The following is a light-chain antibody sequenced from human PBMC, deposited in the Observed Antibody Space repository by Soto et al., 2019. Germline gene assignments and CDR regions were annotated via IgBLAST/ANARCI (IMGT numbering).Light chain of an antibody. CDR3: QQNYSTPVK. J-gene: IGKJ5*01. CDR2: AAS. V-gene: IGKV1-39*01. Sequence: DIKMTQSPSSLSASVGARVTITCRASQSISSYLNWYQKQPGTAPKLLIFAASSLPSRVQTRFSCDGSGKDFTLTISSLHAGKFATYFWQQNYSTPVKFCLGTRHEIK. CDR1: QSISSY.